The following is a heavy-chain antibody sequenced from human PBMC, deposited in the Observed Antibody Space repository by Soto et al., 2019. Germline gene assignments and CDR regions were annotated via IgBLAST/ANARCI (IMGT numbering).Heavy chain of an antibody. CDR3: ARPFLSFSAQGNAFDI. D-gene: IGHD3-16*02. V-gene: IGHV1-69*13. CDR2: IIPIFGTA. J-gene: IGHJ3*02. Sequence: ASVKVSCKASGGTSSSYAISWVRQAPGQGLEWMGGIIPIFGTANYAQKFQGRVTITADESTSTAYMELSSLRSEDTAVYYCARPFLSFSAQGNAFDIWGQGTMVTVSS. CDR1: GGTSSSYA.